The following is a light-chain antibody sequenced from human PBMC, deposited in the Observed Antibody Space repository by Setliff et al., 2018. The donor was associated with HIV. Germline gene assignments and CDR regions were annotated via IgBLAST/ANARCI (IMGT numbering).Light chain of an antibody. J-gene: IGLJ1*01. CDR2: DVS. CDR1: SSDVGGYNY. V-gene: IGLV2-14*01. CDR3: SSSRSSTIEV. Sequence: QSAMTQPASVSGSPGQSITISCTGTSSDVGGYNYVSWYQQHPGEAPKLMIYDVSKRPSGVSDRFSGSKSGNTASLTISGLQAEDEADYYCSSSRSSTIEVFGTGTKVTVL.